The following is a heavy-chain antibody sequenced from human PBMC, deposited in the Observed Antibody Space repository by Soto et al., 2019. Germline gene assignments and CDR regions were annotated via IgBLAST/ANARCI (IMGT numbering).Heavy chain of an antibody. Sequence: QVRLVQSGAEVKKPGASVKVSCKASGYTFTSYAMHWVRQAPGQRLEWMGWINAGNGNTKYSQKFQGRVTITRDTSASTAYMELSSLRSEDTAVYYCARGGYCSSTSCYVSQFDYWGQGTLVTVSS. CDR1: GYTFTSYA. J-gene: IGHJ4*02. D-gene: IGHD2-2*01. CDR2: INAGNGNT. V-gene: IGHV1-3*01. CDR3: ARGGYCSSTSCYVSQFDY.